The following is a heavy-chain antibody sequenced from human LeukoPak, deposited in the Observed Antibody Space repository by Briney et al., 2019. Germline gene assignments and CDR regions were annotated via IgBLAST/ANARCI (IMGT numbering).Heavy chain of an antibody. Sequence: SETLSLTCTVSGYSISSGYYWGWIRPPPGKGLEWIGSIYHRGSTLYNPSLKSRVTISVDTSKNQFSLKLSSVTAADTAVYYCAREAPSGSGSYYLPSGESYYYYYYMDVWGKGTTVTISS. CDR3: AREAPSGSGSYYLPSGESYYYYYYMDV. CDR2: IYHRGST. J-gene: IGHJ6*03. V-gene: IGHV4-38-2*02. D-gene: IGHD3-10*01. CDR1: GYSISSGYY.